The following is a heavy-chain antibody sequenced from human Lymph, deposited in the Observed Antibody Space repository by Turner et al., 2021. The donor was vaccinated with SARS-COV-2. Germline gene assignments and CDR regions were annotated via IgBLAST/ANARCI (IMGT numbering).Heavy chain of an antibody. V-gene: IGHV3-30-3*01. CDR2: ISYDGSNK. D-gene: IGHD1-26*01. CDR1: GFTFSSYA. CDR3: ARAYSGSYYYGMDV. Sequence: QVQLVESGGGVVQPGRSLRLSCAASGFTFSSYAMHWVRQAPGKGLELVAIISYDGSNKYYADSVKGRFTISRDNSKNTLYLQMNSLRAEDAAVYYCARAYSGSYYYGMDVWGQGTTVTVS. J-gene: IGHJ6*02.